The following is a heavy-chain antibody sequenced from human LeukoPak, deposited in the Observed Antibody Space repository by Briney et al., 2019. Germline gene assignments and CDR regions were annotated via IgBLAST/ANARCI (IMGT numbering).Heavy chain of an antibody. CDR1: GYTFTGYY. CDR2: INPNSGGT. CDR3: ARVQDYYDSSGYYYGPI. J-gene: IGHJ4*02. Sequence: ASVKVSCKASGYTFTGYYMHWVRQAPGQGLEWMGWINPNSGGTNYAQKFQGRVTMTRDTSISTVYMELRRLRSDDTAVYYCARVQDYYDSSGYYYGPIWGQETLVTVSS. V-gene: IGHV1-2*02. D-gene: IGHD3-22*01.